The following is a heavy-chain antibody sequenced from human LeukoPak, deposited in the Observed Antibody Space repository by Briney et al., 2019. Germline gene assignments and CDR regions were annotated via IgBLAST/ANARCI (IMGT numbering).Heavy chain of an antibody. J-gene: IGHJ3*02. CDR3: ARHASGYIFDI. CDR2: IHYSGST. D-gene: IGHD3-3*01. V-gene: IGHV4-59*08. CDR1: GGSISGYY. Sequence: SVTLSLTCTASGGSISGYYWRWLRQPPGKGLVGIGKIHYSGSTKYYSWLKSRVTISVDTSKNLFSLRLSSVTAADTAVYYCARHASGYIFDIWGEGTMVTVSS.